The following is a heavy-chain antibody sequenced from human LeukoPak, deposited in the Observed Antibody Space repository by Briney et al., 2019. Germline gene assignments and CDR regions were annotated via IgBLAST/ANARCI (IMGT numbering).Heavy chain of an antibody. CDR1: GFTFSSYA. CDR2: ISSSGSTI. D-gene: IGHD2-2*01. Sequence: GGSLRLSCAASGFTFSSYAMSWVRQAPGKGLEWVSYISSSGSTIYYADSVKDRFTISRDNAKNSLYLQVNSLRAEDTAVYYCAREHCGATSCSYFDYWGQGTLVTVSS. J-gene: IGHJ4*02. CDR3: AREHCGATSCSYFDY. V-gene: IGHV3-48*03.